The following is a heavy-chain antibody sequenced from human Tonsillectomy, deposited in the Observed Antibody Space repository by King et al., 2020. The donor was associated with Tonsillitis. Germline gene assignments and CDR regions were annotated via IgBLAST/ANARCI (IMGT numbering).Heavy chain of an antibody. D-gene: IGHD1-26*01. Sequence: QLVQSGGGLVQPGRSLRLSCTASGFTFGDYAMSWFRQAPGKGLEWVGFMRSKADGGTTDYAASVKGRFTISRDDSKYIAYLQMNSLKTEDTAVYYCTIVDLSGSYRFYYYYMDVWGKGTTVTVSS. CDR1: GFTFGDYA. J-gene: IGHJ6*03. CDR3: TIVDLSGSYRFYYYYMDV. CDR2: MRSKADGGTT. V-gene: IGHV3-49*03.